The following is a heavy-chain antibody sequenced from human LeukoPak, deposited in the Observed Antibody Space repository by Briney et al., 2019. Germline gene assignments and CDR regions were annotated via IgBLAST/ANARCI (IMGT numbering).Heavy chain of an antibody. Sequence: PGRSLRLSCAASGFTFSSYGMHWVRQAPGKGLEWVAVIWYDGSNKYYADSVKGRFTISRDNSKNTLYLQMNSLRAEDTAVYYCARDGLSRGAYYYGMDVWGQGTTVTVSS. CDR2: IWYDGSNK. J-gene: IGHJ6*02. D-gene: IGHD3-10*01. CDR3: ARDGLSRGAYYYGMDV. CDR1: GFTFSSYG. V-gene: IGHV3-33*01.